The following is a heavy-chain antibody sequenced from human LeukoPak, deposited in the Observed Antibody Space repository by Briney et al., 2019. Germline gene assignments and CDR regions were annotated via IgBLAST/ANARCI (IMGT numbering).Heavy chain of an antibody. V-gene: IGHV3-30-3*01. J-gene: IGHJ4*02. CDR1: GFTFSSYA. D-gene: IGHD1-26*01. CDR2: ISYDGSNK. Sequence: GGSLRLSCAASGFTFSSYAMHWVRQAPGKGLEWVAVISYDGSNKYYADSVKGRFTISRDNSKNTLYLQMNSLRAEDTAVYYRARDTLSGSYYVSLFDYWGQGTLVTVSS. CDR3: ARDTLSGSYYVSLFDY.